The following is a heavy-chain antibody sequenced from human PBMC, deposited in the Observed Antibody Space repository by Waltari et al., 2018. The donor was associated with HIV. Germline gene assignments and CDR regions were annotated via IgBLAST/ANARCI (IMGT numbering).Heavy chain of an antibody. CDR3: ARGLVYYYDSSGHYRPTGHHALEI. CDR1: AYPFTISN. J-gene: IGHJ3*02. D-gene: IGHD3-22*01. Sequence: QVKLVKSGPEVQKPGASVHVSCRASAYPFTISNLHWVRPATGPGLEWMGWISTSNGNTKDAQNLQVRVTMTTDTSTSTAYMELRSLRSNDTAVYYCARGLVYYYDSSGHYRPTGHHALEIWGQGTMVTVSS. V-gene: IGHV1-18*01. CDR2: ISTSNGNT.